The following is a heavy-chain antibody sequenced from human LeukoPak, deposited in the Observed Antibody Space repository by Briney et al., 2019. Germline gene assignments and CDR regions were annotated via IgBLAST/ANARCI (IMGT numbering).Heavy chain of an antibody. CDR2: INPNSGGT. J-gene: IGHJ5*02. V-gene: IGHV1-2*02. CDR1: GYTLTGYY. CDR3: ARDRSYNWFDP. Sequence: ASVKVSCKASGYTLTGYYMNWVRQAPGQGLEWLGWINPNSGGTNYAQKFQGRVTMTRDTSISTAYMELSRLRSDDTAVYYFARDRSYNWFDPWGQGTLVTVSS.